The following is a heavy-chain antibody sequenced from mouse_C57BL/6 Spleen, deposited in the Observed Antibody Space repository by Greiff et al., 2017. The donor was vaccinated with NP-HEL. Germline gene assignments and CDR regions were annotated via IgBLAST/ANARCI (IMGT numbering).Heavy chain of an antibody. Sequence: EVKVVESGPGMVKPSQSLSLTCTVTGYSITSGYDWHWIRHFPGNKLEWMGYISYSGSTNYNPSLKSRISITHDTSKNHFFLKLNSVTTEDTATYYCARAYYGSMDYWGQGTSVTVSS. V-gene: IGHV3-1*01. CDR1: GYSITSGYD. CDR2: ISYSGST. J-gene: IGHJ4*01. D-gene: IGHD1-1*01. CDR3: ARAYYGSMDY.